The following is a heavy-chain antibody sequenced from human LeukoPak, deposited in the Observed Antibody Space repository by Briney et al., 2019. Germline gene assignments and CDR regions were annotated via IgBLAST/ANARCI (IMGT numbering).Heavy chain of an antibody. J-gene: IGHJ4*02. D-gene: IGHD2-15*01. Sequence: SETLSLTCAVYGGSFSGYYWSWIRQPPGKGLEWIGEINHSGSTNYNPSLKSRVTISVDTSKNQFSLKLSSVTAADTAVYYCARVSPYCSGGSCYFEYWGQGTLVTVSS. CDR2: INHSGST. V-gene: IGHV4-34*01. CDR1: GGSFSGYY. CDR3: ARVSPYCSGGSCYFEY.